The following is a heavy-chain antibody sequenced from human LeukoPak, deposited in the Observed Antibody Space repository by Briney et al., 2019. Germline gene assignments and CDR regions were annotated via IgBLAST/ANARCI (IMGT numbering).Heavy chain of an antibody. V-gene: IGHV4-59*01. J-gene: IGHJ4*02. CDR2: IYYSGST. CDR3: ASIGTTVTTFDY. CDR1: GGSISSYY. Sequence: PSETLSLTCTVSGGSISSYYWSWIRQPPGKGLEWIGCIYYSGSTNYNPSLKSRVTISVDTSKNQFSLKLSSVTAADTAVYYCASIGTTVTTFDYWGQGTLVTVSS. D-gene: IGHD4-17*01.